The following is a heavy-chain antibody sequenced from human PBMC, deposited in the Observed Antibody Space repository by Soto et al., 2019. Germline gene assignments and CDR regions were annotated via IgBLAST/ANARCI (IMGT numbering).Heavy chain of an antibody. CDR1: GGSFSGYY. CDR2: INHSGST. V-gene: IGHV4-34*01. J-gene: IGHJ4*02. D-gene: IGHD2-2*01. CDR3: ASLEYCSSTSCTDY. Sequence: SETLSLTCAVYGGSFSGYYWSWIRQPPGKGLEWIGEINHSGSTNYNPSLKSRVTISVDTSKNQFSLKLSSVTAADTAVYYCASLEYCSSTSCTDYWGQGTLVTVSS.